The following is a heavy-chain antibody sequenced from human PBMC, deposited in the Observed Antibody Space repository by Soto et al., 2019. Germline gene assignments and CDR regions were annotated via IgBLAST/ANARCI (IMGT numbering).Heavy chain of an antibody. V-gene: IGHV4-34*01. Sequence: QVQLQQWGAGLLKPSETLSLTCAVYGGSFSGYYWSWISQPPGKGLEWIGEINHSGSTNYNPSLKSRVTISVDTSKNQFSLKLSSVTAADTAVDYCARYPVLVSDMDYWGQGTLVTVST. CDR3: ARYPVLVSDMDY. CDR2: INHSGST. D-gene: IGHD2-15*01. J-gene: IGHJ4*02. CDR1: GGSFSGYY.